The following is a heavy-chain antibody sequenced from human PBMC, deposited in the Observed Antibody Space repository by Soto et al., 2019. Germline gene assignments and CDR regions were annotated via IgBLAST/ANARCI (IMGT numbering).Heavy chain of an antibody. Sequence: QVQLVQSGAEVKKPGASVKVSCKASGYTFTSYDINWVRQATGQGLEWMGWMNPNNGNTGYAHKFQGRVTMTRNTSISTAYMELSSLRSEDTAVYYCARQYYDFWSGYNYGMDVWGQGTTVTVSS. D-gene: IGHD3-3*01. V-gene: IGHV1-8*01. CDR1: GYTFTSYD. CDR3: ARQYYDFWSGYNYGMDV. CDR2: MNPNNGNT. J-gene: IGHJ6*02.